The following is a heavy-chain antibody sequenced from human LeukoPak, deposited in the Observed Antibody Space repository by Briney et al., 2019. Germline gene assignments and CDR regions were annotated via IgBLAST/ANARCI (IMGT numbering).Heavy chain of an antibody. V-gene: IGHV3-30*19. CDR2: ISYDGSNK. Sequence: PGGSLRLSCAASGFTFSSYGMHWVRQAPGKGLEWVAVISYDGSNKYYADSVKGRFTISRDNSKNTLYLQMNSLRAEDTAVYYCARETGYYYDSSGSDAFDIWGQGTMVTVSS. CDR3: ARETGYYYDSSGSDAFDI. CDR1: GFTFSSYG. D-gene: IGHD3-22*01. J-gene: IGHJ3*02.